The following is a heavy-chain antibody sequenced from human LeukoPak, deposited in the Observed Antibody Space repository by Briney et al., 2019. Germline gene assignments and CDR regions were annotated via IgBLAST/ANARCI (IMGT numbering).Heavy chain of an antibody. CDR2: ISGSGCSR. V-gene: IGHV3-23*01. CDR3: AKYPPQRFSITMVRGVIMVD. J-gene: IGHJ4*02. CDR1: GFTFSSYA. Sequence: PGGSLRLSCSASGFTFSSYAMSWVAQAPRRGLEWVSAISGSGCSRYYADSVKGRFAISSDNSENTLNLHTKSLSAEATAVYDGAKYPPQRFSITMVRGVIMVDWGQGTLVTVSS. D-gene: IGHD3-10*01.